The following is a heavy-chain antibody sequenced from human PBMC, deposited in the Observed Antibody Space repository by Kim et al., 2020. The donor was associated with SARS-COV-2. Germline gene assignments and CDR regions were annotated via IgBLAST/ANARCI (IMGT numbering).Heavy chain of an antibody. D-gene: IGHD3-22*01. Sequence: GGSLRLSCAASGFTFSSYSMNWVRQAPGKGLEWVSYISSSSSTIYYADSVKGRFTISRDNAKNSLYLQMNSLRDEDTAVYYCARDKGDWYYDSSGLNDAFDIWGQGTMVTVSS. V-gene: IGHV3-48*02. CDR3: ARDKGDWYYDSSGLNDAFDI. CDR2: ISSSSSTI. J-gene: IGHJ3*02. CDR1: GFTFSSYS.